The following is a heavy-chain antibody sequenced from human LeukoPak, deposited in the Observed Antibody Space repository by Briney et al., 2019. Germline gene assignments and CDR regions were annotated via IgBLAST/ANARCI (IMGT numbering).Heavy chain of an antibody. CDR1: GFTFSSYS. D-gene: IGHD3-22*01. CDR3: ARIYDSSDDLDY. J-gene: IGHJ4*02. V-gene: IGHV3-21*01. Sequence: GGSLRLSCAASGFTFSSYSMNWVRQAPGKGLEWVSSISSSSSYIYYADSVKGRFTISRDNAKNSLYLQMNSLRAEDTAVYYCARIYDSSDDLDYWGQGTLVTVSS. CDR2: ISSSSSYI.